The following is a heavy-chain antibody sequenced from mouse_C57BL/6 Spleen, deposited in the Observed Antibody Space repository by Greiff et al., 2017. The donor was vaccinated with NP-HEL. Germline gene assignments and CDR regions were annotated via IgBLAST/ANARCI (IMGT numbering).Heavy chain of an antibody. CDR2: INPSTGGT. J-gene: IGHJ3*01. CDR1: GYSFTGYY. Sequence: EVQGVESGPELVKPGASVKISCKASGYSFTGYYMNWVKQSPEKSLEWIGEINPSTGGTTYNQKFKAKATLTVDKSSSTAYMQLKSLTSEDSAVYYCATTTVVEGFAYWGQGTLVTVSA. V-gene: IGHV1-42*01. CDR3: ATTTVVEGFAY. D-gene: IGHD1-1*01.